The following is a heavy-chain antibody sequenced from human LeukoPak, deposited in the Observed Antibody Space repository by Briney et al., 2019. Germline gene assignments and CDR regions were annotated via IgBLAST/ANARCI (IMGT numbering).Heavy chain of an antibody. V-gene: IGHV4-4*02. CDR3: ASRLGNFDL. J-gene: IGHJ3*01. CDR1: GGSIGRTNW. CDR2: IHHSGST. D-gene: IGHD3-16*01. Sequence: SETLSLTCAVSGGSIGRTNWWSWVRQPLGKGLEWIGEIHHSGSTSYTPSLKSRVTISVDKFKNEFSLRLSSVTAADTAVYYCASRLGNFDLWGQGTMVTVSS.